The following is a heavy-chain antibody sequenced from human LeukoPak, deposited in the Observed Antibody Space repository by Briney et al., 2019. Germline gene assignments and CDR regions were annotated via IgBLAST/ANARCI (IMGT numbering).Heavy chain of an antibody. J-gene: IGHJ4*02. Sequence: SETLSLTCTVSGGPISSSPYYWGWIRQPPGKGLEWIGSTYYSESTYYNPSLKSRVTISVDTSKNQFSLKLSSVTAADTAVYYCARSIELWPHFDYWGQGTLVTVSS. CDR1: GGPISSSPYY. V-gene: IGHV4-39*01. D-gene: IGHD5-18*01. CDR2: TYYSEST. CDR3: ARSIELWPHFDY.